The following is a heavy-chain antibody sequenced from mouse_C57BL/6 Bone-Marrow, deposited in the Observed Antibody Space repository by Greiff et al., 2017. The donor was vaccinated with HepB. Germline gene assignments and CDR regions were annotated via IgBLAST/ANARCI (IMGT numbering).Heavy chain of an antibody. Sequence: EVMLVESGGGLVQPGGSMKLSCAASGFTFSDAWMDWVRQSPEKGLEWVAEIRNKANNHATYYAESVKGRFTISRDDSKSSVYLQMNSLRAEDTGIYYCTSLLYGSREYFAVWGTGTTVTVSS. V-gene: IGHV6-6*01. J-gene: IGHJ1*03. CDR2: IRNKANNHAT. D-gene: IGHD1-1*01. CDR1: GFTFSDAW. CDR3: TSLLYGSREYFAV.